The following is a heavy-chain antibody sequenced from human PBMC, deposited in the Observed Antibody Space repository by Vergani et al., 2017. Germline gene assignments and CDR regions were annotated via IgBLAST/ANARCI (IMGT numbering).Heavy chain of an antibody. CDR1: GYTFTDYY. J-gene: IGHJ4*02. CDR2: VDPEDGET. CDR3: ARDLPYDSSGHSLDY. Sequence: EVQLVQSGAEVKKPGATVKISCKVSGYTFTDYYMHWVQQAPGKGLEWMGLVDPEDGETIYAEKFQGRVTMTTNTSTSTAYMELRSLRSDDTAVYYCARDLPYDSSGHSLDYWGQGTLVTVSS. V-gene: IGHV1-69-2*01. D-gene: IGHD3-22*01.